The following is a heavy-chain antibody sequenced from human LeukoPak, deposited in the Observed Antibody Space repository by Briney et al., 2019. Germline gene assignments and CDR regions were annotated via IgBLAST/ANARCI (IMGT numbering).Heavy chain of an antibody. CDR1: GGSISSSSYY. Sequence: PSETLSLTCTVSGGSISSSSYYWGWIRQPPGKGLEWIGSIYYSGNTYHNPSLKSRVTMSVDTSKNQFSLKLSSVTAADTAVYYCATEPYYYDSSGSPRGYDAFDIWGQGTMVTVSS. CDR2: IYYSGNT. CDR3: ATEPYYYDSSGSPRGYDAFDI. V-gene: IGHV4-39*01. J-gene: IGHJ3*02. D-gene: IGHD3-22*01.